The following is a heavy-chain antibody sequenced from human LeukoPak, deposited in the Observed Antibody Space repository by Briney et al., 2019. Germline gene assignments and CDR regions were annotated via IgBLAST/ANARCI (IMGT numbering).Heavy chain of an antibody. CDR2: INHSGST. CDR3: ARVQLLRYFDY. Sequence: SETLSLTCAVYGGSFSGYYWSWIRQPPGKGLEWIGEINHSGSTNYNPSLKSRVTISVDTSKNQFSLKLSSVTAADTAVYYCARVQLLRYFDYWGQGTLVTVSS. CDR1: GGSFSGYY. D-gene: IGHD1-1*01. V-gene: IGHV4-34*01. J-gene: IGHJ4*02.